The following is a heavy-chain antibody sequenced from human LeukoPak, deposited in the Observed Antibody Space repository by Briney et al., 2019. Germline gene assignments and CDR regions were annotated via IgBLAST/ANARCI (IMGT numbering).Heavy chain of an antibody. V-gene: IGHV4-59*01. CDR3: AADYYDSSGYLEYFQH. D-gene: IGHD3-22*01. CDR1: GGSISSYY. CDR2: IYYSGST. J-gene: IGHJ1*01. Sequence: SETLSLTCTVSGGSISSYYWSWIRQPPGKGLEWIGYIYYSGSTNYNPSLKSRVTISVDTSKNQFSLKLSSVTAADTAVYYCAADYYDSSGYLEYFQHWSQGTLVTVSS.